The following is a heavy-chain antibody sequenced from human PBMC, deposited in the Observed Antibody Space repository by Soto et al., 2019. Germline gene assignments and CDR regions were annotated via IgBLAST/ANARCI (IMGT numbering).Heavy chain of an antibody. CDR3: ARKMPTMIVVVIQNWFDP. D-gene: IGHD3-22*01. J-gene: IGHJ5*02. V-gene: IGHV4-34*01. CDR1: GGSFSGYY. CDR2: INHSGST. Sequence: HVQLQQWGAGLLKPSETLSLTCAVYGGSFSGYYWSWIRQPPGKGLEWIGEINHSGSTNYNPSLKSRVTISVDTSKNQFSLKLSSVTAADTAVYYCARKMPTMIVVVIQNWFDPWGQGTLVTVSS.